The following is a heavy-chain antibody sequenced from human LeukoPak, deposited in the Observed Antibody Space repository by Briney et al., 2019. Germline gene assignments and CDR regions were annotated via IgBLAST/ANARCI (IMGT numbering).Heavy chain of an antibody. D-gene: IGHD3-10*01. Sequence: GGSLRLSCAASGFTFSDYYMSWIRQAPGKGLEWVSYISSSGSTKYYADSVKGRFTISRDNAKNSYLQMNSLRAEDTAVYYCARDGHAYGRGSPHYWGQGTLVAVSS. CDR3: ARDGHAYGRGSPHY. J-gene: IGHJ4*02. CDR1: GFTFSDYY. V-gene: IGHV3-11*01. CDR2: ISSSGSTK.